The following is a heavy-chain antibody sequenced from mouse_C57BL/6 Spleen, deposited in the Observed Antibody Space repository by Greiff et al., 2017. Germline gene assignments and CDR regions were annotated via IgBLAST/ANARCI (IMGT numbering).Heavy chain of an antibody. Sequence: EVHLVESGGGLVKPGGSLKLSCAASGFTFSSYAMSWVRQTPEKRLEWVATISDGGSYTYYPDNVKGRFTISRDNAKNNLYLQMSHLKSEDTAMYYCAREGYYGSFGDWGQGTTLTVSS. CDR3: AREGYYGSFGD. CDR1: GFTFSSYA. V-gene: IGHV5-4*01. CDR2: ISDGGSYT. J-gene: IGHJ2*01. D-gene: IGHD1-1*01.